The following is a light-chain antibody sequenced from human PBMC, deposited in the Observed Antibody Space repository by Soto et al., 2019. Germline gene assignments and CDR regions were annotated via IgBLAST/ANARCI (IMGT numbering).Light chain of an antibody. J-gene: IGKJ2*01. CDR1: QSVSSS. Sequence: EIVLTQSPATLSLSPGERATLSCRASQSVSSSLAWYQPKPGQAPRLLIYDASTRATDIPTRFSGSGSGTDFTLTISSLEPEDFAVYYCQQRSNWPSTFGQGTKLEIK. CDR2: DAS. CDR3: QQRSNWPST. V-gene: IGKV3-11*01.